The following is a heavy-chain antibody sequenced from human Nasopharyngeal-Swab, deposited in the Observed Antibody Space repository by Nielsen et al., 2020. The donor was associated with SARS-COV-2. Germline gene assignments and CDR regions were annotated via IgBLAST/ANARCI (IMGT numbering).Heavy chain of an antibody. D-gene: IGHD6-13*01. J-gene: IGHJ6*02. CDR3: ARDQRYSSSWRWTYYYDGMDV. Sequence: GESLKISCAASGFTFSSYGMHWVRQAPGKGLEWVAVISYDGSNKDYADSVKGRFTISRDNSKNTQYLQMNSLRAEDAAVYYCARDQRYSSSWRWTYYYDGMDVWGQGTTVTVSS. V-gene: IGHV3-30*03. CDR2: ISYDGSNK. CDR1: GFTFSSYG.